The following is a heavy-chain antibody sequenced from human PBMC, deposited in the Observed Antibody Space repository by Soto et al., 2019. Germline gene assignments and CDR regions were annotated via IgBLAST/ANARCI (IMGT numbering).Heavy chain of an antibody. D-gene: IGHD2-2*01. V-gene: IGHV1-3*04. Sequence: QVQLVQSGAEVKKPGASVKVSCKASGYTFIDYAMHWVRQAPGQRLEWMGWINTETGNTRYSQKFQGRVTFTRDTSANTAYMEMRSLRSEDTAVYSCARGHQRLFPETFYSLGMDVWGQGTTVTVSS. CDR3: ARGHQRLFPETFYSLGMDV. J-gene: IGHJ6*02. CDR2: INTETGNT. CDR1: GYTFIDYA.